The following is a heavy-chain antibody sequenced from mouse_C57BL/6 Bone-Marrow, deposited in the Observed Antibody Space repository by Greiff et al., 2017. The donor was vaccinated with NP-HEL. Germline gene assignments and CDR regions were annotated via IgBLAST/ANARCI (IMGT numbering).Heavy chain of an antibody. D-gene: IGHD2-3*01. J-gene: IGHJ3*01. Sequence: EVQLVESGPGLVKPSQSLSLTCSVTGYSITSGYYWNWIRQFPGNKLEWMGYISYDGSNNYNPSLKNRISITRDTSKNQFFLKLNSVTTEDTATYYCARDADGYWFAYWGQGTLVTVSA. CDR2: ISYDGSN. CDR3: ARDADGYWFAY. V-gene: IGHV3-6*01. CDR1: GYSITSGYY.